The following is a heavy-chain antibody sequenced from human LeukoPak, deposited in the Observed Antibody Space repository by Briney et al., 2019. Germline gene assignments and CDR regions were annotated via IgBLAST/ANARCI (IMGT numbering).Heavy chain of an antibody. D-gene: IGHD3-22*01. CDR1: GGSISSGGF. V-gene: IGHV4-31*03. CDR3: ARDSSGYYWFDP. CDR2: IYHSGTT. J-gene: IGHJ5*02. Sequence: SQSLSLTCTVSGGSISSGGFWNWIRQHPRKGLEWIGYIYHSGTTYYNPSLKSRVTISVDTSKNQFSLKLSSVTAADTAVYYCARDSSGYYWFDPWGQGTLVTVSS.